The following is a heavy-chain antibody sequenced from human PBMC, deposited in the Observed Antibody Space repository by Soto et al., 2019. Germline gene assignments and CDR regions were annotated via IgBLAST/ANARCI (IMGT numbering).Heavy chain of an antibody. CDR1: GGSINTFY. CDR3: AREGSYSAYNFAHGIQLWSFDF. J-gene: IGHJ4*02. D-gene: IGHD5-12*01. Sequence: PSETLSLTCTVSGGSINTFYWSWVRQPAGKGLEWIGRIFSSGSTSFNPSLESRAAMSVDTSKNHFSLNLSSVTAADMAVYYCAREGSYSAYNFAHGIQLWSFDFWGQGALVTSPQ. V-gene: IGHV4-4*07. CDR2: IFSSGST.